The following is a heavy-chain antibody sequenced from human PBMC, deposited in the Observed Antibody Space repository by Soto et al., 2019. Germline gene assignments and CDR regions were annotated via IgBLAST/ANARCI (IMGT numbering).Heavy chain of an antibody. J-gene: IGHJ4*02. Sequence: EVQLVESGGGLVQPGGSLRLSCAASGFTFSSYSMNWVRQAPGKGLEWVSYISSSSSTIYYADSVKGRFTISRDNAKNSLYLQMNSLRDEDTAVYYCARVPSYYGDYGYYFDYWGQGTLVTVSS. CDR1: GFTFSSYS. CDR2: ISSSSSTI. D-gene: IGHD4-17*01. CDR3: ARVPSYYGDYGYYFDY. V-gene: IGHV3-48*02.